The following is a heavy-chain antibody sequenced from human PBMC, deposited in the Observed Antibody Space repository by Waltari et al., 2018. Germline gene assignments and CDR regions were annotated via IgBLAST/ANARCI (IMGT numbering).Heavy chain of an antibody. CDR1: GYSISSGYY. Sequence: QVQLQESGPGLVKPSETLSLTCTVSGYSISSGYYWGWIRQPPGKGLEWIGSIYFSGSTYYSPTIECRVTTSVDTSNYQFSLKRCSGTAADTAVYYFARYPGYYDTGGYPAYFDYWGQGTLVTVSS. CDR3: ARYPGYYDTGGYPAYFDY. CDR2: IYFSGST. D-gene: IGHD3-22*01. V-gene: IGHV4-38-2*02. J-gene: IGHJ4*02.